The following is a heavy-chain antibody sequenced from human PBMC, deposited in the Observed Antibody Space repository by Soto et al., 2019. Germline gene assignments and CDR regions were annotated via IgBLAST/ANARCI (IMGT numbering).Heavy chain of an antibody. CDR3: ARLHSAGYSSSWYDLDY. V-gene: IGHV4-59*08. CDR1: GGSISSYY. CDR2: IYYSGST. D-gene: IGHD6-13*01. J-gene: IGHJ4*02. Sequence: SETLSLTCTVSGGSISSYYWSWIRQPPGKGLEWIGYIYYSGSTNYNPSIKSRVTISVDTSKNQFSLKLSSVTAADTALYYCARLHSAGYSSSWYDLDYWGQGTLVTVSS.